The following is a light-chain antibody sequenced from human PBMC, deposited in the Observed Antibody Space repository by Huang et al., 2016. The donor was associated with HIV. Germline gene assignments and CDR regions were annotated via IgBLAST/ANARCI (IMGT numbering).Light chain of an antibody. CDR3: QVYGTSPPGP. V-gene: IGKV3-20*01. J-gene: IGKJ3*01. Sequence: EIVLTQSPGTLSLPPGERATLSCRASQSVSGNYLAWYQQKPGQAPRLLIYGASSRATGIPDRFSGSGSGTDFTLTITRLEPEDIALYYCQVYGTSPPGPFGPGATVHIK. CDR2: GAS. CDR1: QSVSGNY.